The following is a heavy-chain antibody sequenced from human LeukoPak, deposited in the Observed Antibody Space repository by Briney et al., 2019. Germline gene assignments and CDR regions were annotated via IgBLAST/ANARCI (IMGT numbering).Heavy chain of an antibody. Sequence: PSENLSLTCTVSGGSISSYYWSWIRQPAGKGLEWIGRIYTSGSTNYNPSLKSRVTMSVDTSKNQFSLKLSSVTAADTAVYYCARGVAYYYDSSGYYDYWGQGTLVTVSS. CDR1: GGSISSYY. D-gene: IGHD3-22*01. V-gene: IGHV4-4*07. CDR3: ARGVAYYYDSSGYYDY. J-gene: IGHJ4*02. CDR2: IYTSGST.